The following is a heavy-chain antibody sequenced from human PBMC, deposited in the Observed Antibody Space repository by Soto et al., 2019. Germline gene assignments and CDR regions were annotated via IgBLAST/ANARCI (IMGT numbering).Heavy chain of an antibody. Sequence: QVQLVESGGGVVQPGRSLRLSCAASGFTFSSYGMHWVRQAPGKGLEWVAVIWYDGSNKYYADSVKGRFTISRDNSKNTLYLQMNSLRAEDTAVYYCARAVLAAGISNWFDPWGQGTLVTVSS. D-gene: IGHD6-13*01. CDR3: ARAVLAAGISNWFDP. J-gene: IGHJ5*02. V-gene: IGHV3-33*01. CDR2: IWYDGSNK. CDR1: GFTFSSYG.